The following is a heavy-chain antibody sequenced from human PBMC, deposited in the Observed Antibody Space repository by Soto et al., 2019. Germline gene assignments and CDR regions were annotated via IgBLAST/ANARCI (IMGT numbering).Heavy chain of an antibody. CDR2: KYYRSRWFN. CDR3: ARAGNSQAGGPFDY. Sequence: QVQLQQSGPGLVKPSQTLSLTCGISGDSVSRNSAAWNWIRQSPSRGLELLGRKYYRSRWFNDYAVSVKGRITIIPDTSKNQFSLHVNSVGPEDASVYYCARAGNSQAGGPFDYWGQGTLVTVSS. D-gene: IGHD2-15*01. V-gene: IGHV6-1*01. J-gene: IGHJ4*02. CDR1: GDSVSRNSAA.